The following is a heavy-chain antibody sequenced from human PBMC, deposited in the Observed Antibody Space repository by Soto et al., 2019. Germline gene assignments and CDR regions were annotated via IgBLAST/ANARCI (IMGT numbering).Heavy chain of an antibody. V-gene: IGHV4-31*02. Sequence: SGTLSLTCTVSGGSISSGGYYWSWIRQHPGKGLEWIGYIYYSGSTYYNPALKRGVTISVDTSKNQFSLKLSTVTAAETAEDYHARDRGCGAARYYYYSVLYVWG. D-gene: IGHD1-26*01. CDR3: ARDRGCGAARYYYYSVLYV. J-gene: IGHJ6*04. CDR2: IYYSGST. CDR1: GGSISSGGYY.